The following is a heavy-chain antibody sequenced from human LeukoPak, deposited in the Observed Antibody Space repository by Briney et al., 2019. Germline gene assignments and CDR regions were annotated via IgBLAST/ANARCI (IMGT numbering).Heavy chain of an antibody. CDR1: GFSFSDSA. J-gene: IGHJ3*02. V-gene: IGHV3-73*01. Sequence: VGSLRLSCAASGFSFSDSAIYWVRQSSGRGLERVGRIRSTAGTYATIYAASTKGRFTISRDDSSHSAYLQMNSLKTEDTAVYYCTAATRGNDVLNIWGQGTLVIVSS. CDR3: TAATRGNDVLNI. D-gene: IGHD3-10*01. CDR2: IRSTAGTYAT.